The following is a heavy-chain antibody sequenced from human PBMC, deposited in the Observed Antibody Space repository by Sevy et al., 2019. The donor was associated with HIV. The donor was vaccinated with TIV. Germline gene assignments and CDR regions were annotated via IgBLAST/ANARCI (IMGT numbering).Heavy chain of an antibody. CDR1: GFTFSSYA. CDR2: ISGSGGST. D-gene: IGHD6-6*01. J-gene: IGHJ4*02. Sequence: GGSLRLSCAASGFTFSSYAMSWVRQAPGKGLEWVSAISGSGGSTYYAHSVKGRFTISRDNSKNTLYLQMNSLRAEDTAVYYCAKPPEYSSSSPFDYWGQGTLVTVSS. CDR3: AKPPEYSSSSPFDY. V-gene: IGHV3-23*01.